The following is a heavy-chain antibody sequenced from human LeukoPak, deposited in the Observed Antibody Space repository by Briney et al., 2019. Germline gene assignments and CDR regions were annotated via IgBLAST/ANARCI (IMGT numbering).Heavy chain of an antibody. CDR1: GFTFSSYG. Sequence: GGSLRLSCAASGFTFSSYGMHWVRQAPGKGLEWVAVIWYDGSNKYYADSVKGRFTISRDNSKNTLYLQMNSLRAEDTAVYYCARYSSFEGDAFDIWGQGTMVTVSS. CDR2: IWYDGSNK. J-gene: IGHJ3*02. CDR3: ARYSSFEGDAFDI. V-gene: IGHV3-33*01. D-gene: IGHD4-11*01.